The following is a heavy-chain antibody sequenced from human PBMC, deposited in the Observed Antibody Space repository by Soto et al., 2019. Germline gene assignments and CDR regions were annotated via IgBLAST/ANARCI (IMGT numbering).Heavy chain of an antibody. J-gene: IGHJ6*02. CDR3: AKGAYYDSSGYYFWYYYYGMDV. V-gene: IGHV3-30*18. Sequence: PGGSLRLSCAASGFTFSSYGMHWVRQAPGKGLEWVAVISYDGSNKYYADSVKGRFTISRDNSKNTLYLQMNSLRAEDTAVYYCAKGAYYDSSGYYFWYYYYGMDVWGQGTTVTVS. CDR2: ISYDGSNK. D-gene: IGHD3-22*01. CDR1: GFTFSSYG.